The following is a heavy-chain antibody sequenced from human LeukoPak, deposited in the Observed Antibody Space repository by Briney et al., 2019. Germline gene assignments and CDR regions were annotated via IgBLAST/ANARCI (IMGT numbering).Heavy chain of an antibody. CDR2: INHSGST. V-gene: IGHV4-34*01. CDR1: DESFSGYY. J-gene: IGHJ4*02. CDR3: ARDHPPQGIAAAGTLLFDY. Sequence: SETLSLTCAVYDESFSGYYWSWIRQPPGKGLEWIGEINHSGSTNYNPSLKSRVTISVDTSKNQFSLQLNSVTPEDTAVYYCARDHPPQGIAAAGTLLFDYWGQGTLVTVSS. D-gene: IGHD6-13*01.